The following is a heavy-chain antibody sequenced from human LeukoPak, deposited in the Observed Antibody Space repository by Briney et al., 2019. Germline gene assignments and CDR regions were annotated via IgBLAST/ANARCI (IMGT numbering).Heavy chain of an antibody. CDR1: GFTFSSYE. V-gene: IGHV3-48*03. D-gene: IGHD3-16*01. CDR2: ISSSGSTI. J-gene: IGHJ3*02. Sequence: PGGSLRLSCAASGFTFSSYEMNWVRQAPGKGLEWVSYISSSGSTIYYADSVKGRFTISRDNAKNTLYLQMNSLRAEDTAVYYCARAGGGKGGAFDIWGQGTMVTVSS. CDR3: ARAGGGKGGAFDI.